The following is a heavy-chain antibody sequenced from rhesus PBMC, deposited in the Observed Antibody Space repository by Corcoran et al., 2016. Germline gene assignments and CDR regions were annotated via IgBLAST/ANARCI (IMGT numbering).Heavy chain of an antibody. J-gene: IGHJ4*01. Sequence: EVRRVESGGGLVQPGGSRRLSCSAFGFRCSDCYMSWVRQAPGQGPEWVSFIRNKAYGVTAEYAASVKGRFTISRDDSKDTVSLQMDTLKTEDTAVYYCARDQGGLYNYWGQGVLVIVSS. D-gene: IGHD3-3*01. CDR1: GFRCSDCY. V-gene: IGHV3-116*02. CDR3: ARDQGGLYNY. CDR2: IRNKAYGVTA.